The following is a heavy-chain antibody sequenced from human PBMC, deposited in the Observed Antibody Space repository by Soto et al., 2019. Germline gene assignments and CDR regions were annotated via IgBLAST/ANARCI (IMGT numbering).Heavy chain of an antibody. Sequence: EVQLVESGGGLVKPGESLRLSCAASGFTFSSYCMNWIRQGPGKGLEWVSCIASRSDYIFYADSVRGRFTISRDTAKNSLYLQMNSLRAEDTAVYYCANSVTAHPFDFWGQGTMVSVAS. J-gene: IGHJ3*01. D-gene: IGHD2-21*01. CDR3: ANSVTAHPFDF. CDR2: IASRSDYI. V-gene: IGHV3-21*02. CDR1: GFTFSSYC.